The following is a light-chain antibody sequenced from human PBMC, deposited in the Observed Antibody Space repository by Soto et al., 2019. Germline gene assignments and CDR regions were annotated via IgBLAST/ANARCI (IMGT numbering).Light chain of an antibody. J-gene: IGKJ1*01. CDR1: QRLSNW. CDR3: QQSYSSPPT. CDR2: AAS. V-gene: IGKV1-39*01. Sequence: IQMTQSPSTLSASVGDRVSITCRASQRLSNWLAWYQQKPGKAPKLLIFAASSLQSGVPSRFSGSRSGPDFTLTISSLQPEDFATYYCQQSYSSPPTFGHGTNADIK.